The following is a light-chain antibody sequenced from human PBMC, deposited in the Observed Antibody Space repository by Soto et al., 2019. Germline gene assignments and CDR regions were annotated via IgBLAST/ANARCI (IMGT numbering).Light chain of an antibody. Sequence: DIVMTQSPATLSVSPGERATLSCRASQSVNIKLAWYQQKFGHAPRLLIYGASTRSAGVPARFSGSGSGTEFAPTISSLQSEDAAVYYCQQYNDAKTFGQGTKVEIK. V-gene: IGKV3-15*01. J-gene: IGKJ1*01. CDR1: QSVNIK. CDR2: GAS. CDR3: QQYNDAKT.